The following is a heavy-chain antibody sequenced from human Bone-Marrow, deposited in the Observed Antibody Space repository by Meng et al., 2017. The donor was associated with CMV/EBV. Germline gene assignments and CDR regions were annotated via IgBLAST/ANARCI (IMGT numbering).Heavy chain of an antibody. V-gene: IGHV3-21*01. CDR2: ISSSSSYI. CDR1: FSSYS. J-gene: IGHJ4*02. Sequence: FSSYSMNWVRQAPGKGLEWVSSISSSSSYIYYADSVKGRFTISRDNAKNSLYLQMNSLRAEDTAVYYCARVYYYYDSNGYLSGVDYWGQGTLVTVSS. CDR3: ARVYYYYDSNGYLSGVDY. D-gene: IGHD3-22*01.